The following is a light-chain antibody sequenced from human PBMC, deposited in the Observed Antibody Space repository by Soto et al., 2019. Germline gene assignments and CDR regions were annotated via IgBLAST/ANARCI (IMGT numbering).Light chain of an antibody. J-gene: IGKJ1*01. CDR3: QQYNNWPQT. V-gene: IGKV3-15*01. CDR1: QYIGSA. Sequence: EVVLTQSPATLSVSPGDRATLSCRASQYIGSAVAWYHQRSGQAPRLLIFDASIRVPTTPARFSGSVSGTDFNLTISGLQSEDFAVYYCQQYNNWPQTFGQGTKVDIK. CDR2: DAS.